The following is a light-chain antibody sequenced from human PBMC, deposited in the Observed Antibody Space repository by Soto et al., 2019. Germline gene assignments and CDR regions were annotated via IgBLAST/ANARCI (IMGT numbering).Light chain of an antibody. V-gene: IGKV3-15*01. CDR1: QSVSSN. Sequence: IVRTQSPATLSVSPGERATLSCRASQSVSSNLAWYQQKPGQAPRLLIYGASTRATGIPARFSGSGSGTEYSLTISSLQSEDFGVYFCQQYDQWWTFGQGTKVDIK. CDR3: QQYDQWWT. CDR2: GAS. J-gene: IGKJ1*01.